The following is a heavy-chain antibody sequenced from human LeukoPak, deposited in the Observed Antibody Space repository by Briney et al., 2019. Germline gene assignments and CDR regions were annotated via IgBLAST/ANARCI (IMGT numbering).Heavy chain of an antibody. CDR1: GFTFRSTV. D-gene: IGHD3-3*01. Sequence: GGSLRLSCAASGFTFRSTVMTWVRQAPGKGLEWVSSISSSSSYIYYADSVKGRFTISRDNAKNSLYLQMNSLRAEDTAVYYCARDGSGSYDFWSGYPDYWGQGTLVTVSS. CDR3: ARDGSGSYDFWSGYPDY. CDR2: ISSSSSYI. V-gene: IGHV3-21*01. J-gene: IGHJ4*02.